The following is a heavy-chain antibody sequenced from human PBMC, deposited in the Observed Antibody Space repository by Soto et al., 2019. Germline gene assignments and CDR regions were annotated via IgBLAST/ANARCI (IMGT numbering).Heavy chain of an antibody. V-gene: IGHV3-21*04. Sequence: GGSLRLSCAASGFTFSSYAMSWVRQAPGKGLEWVSAISGSTIYYADSVKGRFTISRDNAKNSLYLQMNSLRAEDTAVYYCARRGYSGYDSPYFDYWGQGILVTVSS. CDR3: ARRGYSGYDSPYFDY. CDR1: GFTFSSYA. D-gene: IGHD5-12*01. CDR2: ISGSTI. J-gene: IGHJ4*02.